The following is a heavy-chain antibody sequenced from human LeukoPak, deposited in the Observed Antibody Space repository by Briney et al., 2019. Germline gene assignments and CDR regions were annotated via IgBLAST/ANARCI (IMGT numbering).Heavy chain of an antibody. CDR2: IIASGAST. V-gene: IGHV3-23*01. Sequence: GGSLILSCAASGFPFSTYAMSWVRPAPGKGLEWVSVIIASGASTHYADSVKGRFTISRDNSKNTLYLQMNSLRVEDTAVYYCAKSMGSRNYYYYGMDLWGQGTTVTVSS. CDR1: GFPFSTYA. CDR3: AKSMGSRNYYYYGMDL. D-gene: IGHD3-10*01. J-gene: IGHJ6*02.